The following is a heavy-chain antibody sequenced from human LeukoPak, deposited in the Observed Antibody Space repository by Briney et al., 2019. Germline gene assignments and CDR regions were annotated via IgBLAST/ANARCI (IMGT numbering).Heavy chain of an antibody. CDR3: AKGEVRAAAGTGFDY. J-gene: IGHJ4*02. CDR1: GFTFSSYA. V-gene: IGHV3-23*01. D-gene: IGHD6-13*01. CDR2: ISGSGGST. Sequence: GGSLRLSCAASGFTFSSYAMSWVRQAPGNGLEWVSAISGSGGSTYYADSVKGRFTISRDNSKNTLYLQMNSLRAEDTAVYHCAKGEVRAAAGTGFDYWGQGTLVTVSS.